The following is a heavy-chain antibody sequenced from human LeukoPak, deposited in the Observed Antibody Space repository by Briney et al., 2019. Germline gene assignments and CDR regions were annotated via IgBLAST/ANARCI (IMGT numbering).Heavy chain of an antibody. Sequence: AGGSLRLSCAASGFTFSSYWMHWVRQAPGKGLVWVSRINSDGSSTSYADFVKGRFTVSRDNAKNMLYLQMNSLRAEDTAVYYCARVGAVVYAFDIWGQGTMVTVSS. V-gene: IGHV3-74*01. CDR1: GFTFSSYW. D-gene: IGHD2-15*01. CDR3: ARVGAVVYAFDI. CDR2: INSDGSST. J-gene: IGHJ3*02.